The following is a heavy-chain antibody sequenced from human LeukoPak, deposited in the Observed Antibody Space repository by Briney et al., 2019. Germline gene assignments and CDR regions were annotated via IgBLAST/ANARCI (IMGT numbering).Heavy chain of an antibody. CDR1: GFTFSSYA. V-gene: IGHV3-30*04. J-gene: IGHJ4*02. D-gene: IGHD3-22*01. CDR3: AKEGAFDTSGYSFDY. CDR2: ISYDGSNK. Sequence: GGSLRLSCAASGFTFSSYAMHWVRQAPGKGLEWVAVISYDGSNKYYADSVKGRFTISRDSSKNTLYLQMNSLRAEDTAVYYCAKEGAFDTSGYSFDYWGQGTLVTVSS.